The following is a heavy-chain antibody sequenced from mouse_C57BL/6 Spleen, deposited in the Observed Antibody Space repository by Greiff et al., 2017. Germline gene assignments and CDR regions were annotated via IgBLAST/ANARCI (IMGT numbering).Heavy chain of an antibody. CDR3: ARGTTVVAEYFDY. CDR2: INPSSGYT. V-gene: IGHV1-7*01. J-gene: IGHJ2*01. Sequence: QVQLQQSGAELAKPGASVKLSCKASGYTFTSSWMHWVKQRPGQGLEWIGYINPSSGYTKYNQKFKDKATLTADKSSSTAYMQLSSLTYEDSAVYYCARGTTVVAEYFDYWGQGTTLTVSS. CDR1: GYTFTSSW. D-gene: IGHD1-1*01.